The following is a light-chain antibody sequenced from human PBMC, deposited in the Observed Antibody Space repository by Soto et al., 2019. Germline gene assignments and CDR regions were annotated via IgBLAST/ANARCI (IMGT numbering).Light chain of an antibody. Sequence: QCLLTQPPSVSAAPGQKVTISCSGSSSNIGGNSVSWYQQLPGTAPKLLIYDDNKRPSGIPDRFSGSKSGTSATLGITGFQTGDEADYYCGSWDSSVSAYVFGTGTKVTVL. J-gene: IGLJ1*01. V-gene: IGLV1-51*01. CDR1: SSNIGGNS. CDR2: DDN. CDR3: GSWDSSVSAYV.